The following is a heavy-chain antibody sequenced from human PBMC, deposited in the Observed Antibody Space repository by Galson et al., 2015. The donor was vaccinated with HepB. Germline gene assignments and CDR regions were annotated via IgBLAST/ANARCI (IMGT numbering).Heavy chain of an antibody. Sequence: SLRLSCAASGFTFSGSAMHWVRQASGKGLEWVGRIRSKANSYATAYATSVKGRFTISRDDSKNTAYLQMNSLKTEDTAVYYCTRQDAARGGFDPWGQRTLVTVSS. J-gene: IGHJ5*02. CDR1: GFTFSGSA. CDR2: IRSKANSYAT. CDR3: TRQDAARGGFDP. D-gene: IGHD6-6*01. V-gene: IGHV3-73*01.